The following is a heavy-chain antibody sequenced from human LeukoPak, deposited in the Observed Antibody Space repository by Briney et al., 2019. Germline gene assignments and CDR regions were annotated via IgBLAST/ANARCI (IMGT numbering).Heavy chain of an antibody. CDR2: INPSGGST. CDR1: GYTFTSYY. CDR3: ARDSVSYYDFWSGYYSPGDY. J-gene: IGHJ4*02. D-gene: IGHD3-3*01. Sequence: ASVKVSCKASGYTFTSYYMHWVRQAPGQGLEWMGIINPSGGSTSYAQKFQGRVTMTRDTSTSTVYMELSSLRSEDTAMYYCARDSVSYYDFWSGYYSPGDYWGQGTLVTVSS. V-gene: IGHV1-46*01.